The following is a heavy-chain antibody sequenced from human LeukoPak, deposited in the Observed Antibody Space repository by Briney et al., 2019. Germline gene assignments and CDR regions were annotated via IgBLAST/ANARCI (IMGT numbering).Heavy chain of an antibody. D-gene: IGHD3-16*01. V-gene: IGHV3-21*01. CDR3: ARGRGSGNDLDC. CDR2: ISSSSHYI. Sequence: GGSLRLSCAASGFTFNTYAMSWVRQAPGKGLEWVSSISSSSHYIHYADSVKGRFTISRDNAKNSLYLQMNSLRAEDTAVYYCARGRGSGNDLDCWGQGTLVTVSS. CDR1: GFTFNTYA. J-gene: IGHJ4*02.